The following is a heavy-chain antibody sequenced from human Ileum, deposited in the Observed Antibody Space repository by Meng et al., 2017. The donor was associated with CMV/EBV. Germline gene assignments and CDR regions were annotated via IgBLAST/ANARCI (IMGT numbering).Heavy chain of an antibody. CDR1: GGSISSYY. D-gene: IGHD1-26*01. V-gene: IGHV4-59*01. CDR3: ARGVGWELLFDY. Sequence: TCTVSGGSISSYYWSWIRQPPGKGLEWIGYIYYSGSTNYNPSLKSRVTISVDTSKNQFSLKLSSVTAADTAVYYCARGVGWELLFDYWGQGTLVTVSS. CDR2: IYYSGST. J-gene: IGHJ4*02.